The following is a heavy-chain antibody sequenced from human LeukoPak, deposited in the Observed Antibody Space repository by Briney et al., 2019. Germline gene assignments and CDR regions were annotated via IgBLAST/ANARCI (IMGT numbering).Heavy chain of an antibody. V-gene: IGHV4-34*01. CDR1: GGSFSGYY. CDR3: ARIPLRMVRGVV. CDR2: INHSGST. D-gene: IGHD3-10*01. Sequence: SETLPLTCAVYGGSFSGYYWSWIRQPPGKGLEWIGEINHSGSTNYNPSLKSRVTISVDTSKNQFSLKLSSVTAADTAVYYCARIPLRMVRGVVWGQGTLVTVSS. J-gene: IGHJ4*02.